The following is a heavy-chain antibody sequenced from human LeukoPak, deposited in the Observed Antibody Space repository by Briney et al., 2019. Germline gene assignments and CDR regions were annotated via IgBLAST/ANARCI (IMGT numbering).Heavy chain of an antibody. CDR1: GGSISSSSYY. Sequence: SETLPLTCTVSGGSISSSSYYWGWIRQPPGKGMEWIGSIYYSGSTYYNPSLKSRVTISVDPSKNQFSLKLSSVTAADTAVYYCARRPPYCSGGSCYFDYWGQGTLVTVSS. CDR2: IYYSGST. J-gene: IGHJ4*02. D-gene: IGHD2-15*01. CDR3: ARRPPYCSGGSCYFDY. V-gene: IGHV4-39*01.